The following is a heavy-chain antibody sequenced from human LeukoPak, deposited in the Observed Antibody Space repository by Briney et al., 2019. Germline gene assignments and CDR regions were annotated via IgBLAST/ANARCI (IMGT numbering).Heavy chain of an antibody. Sequence: SETLSLTCTVSGGSVSSGSYYWSWIRQHPGKGLEWIGYIYYSGSTYYNPSLKSRVTISVDTSKNQFSLKLSSVTAADTAVYYCARVPRYCSSTSCFYYYYYGMDVWGQGTTVTVSS. D-gene: IGHD2-2*01. J-gene: IGHJ6*02. CDR3: ARVPRYCSSTSCFYYYYYGMDV. CDR1: GGSVSSGSYY. CDR2: IYYSGST. V-gene: IGHV4-31*03.